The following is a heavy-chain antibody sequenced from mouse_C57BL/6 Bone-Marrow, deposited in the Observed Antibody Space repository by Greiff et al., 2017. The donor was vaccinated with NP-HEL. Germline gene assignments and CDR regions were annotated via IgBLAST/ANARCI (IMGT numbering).Heavy chain of an antibody. V-gene: IGHV5-15*01. D-gene: IGHD2-5*01. J-gene: IGHJ2*01. Sequence: EVKLVESGGGLVQPGGSLKLSCAASGFTFSDYGMAWVRQAPRKGPEWVAFISNLAYSIYYADTVTGRFTISRENAKNTLYLEMSSLRSEDTAIYYCARHEGDYSNFYFDYWGQGTTLTVSS. CDR3: ARHEGDYSNFYFDY. CDR1: GFTFSDYG. CDR2: ISNLAYSI.